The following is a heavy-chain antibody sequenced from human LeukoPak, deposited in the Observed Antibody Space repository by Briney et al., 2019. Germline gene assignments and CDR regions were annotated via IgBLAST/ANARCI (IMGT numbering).Heavy chain of an antibody. D-gene: IGHD2/OR15-2a*01. CDR3: ARGTALQDY. CDR1: GFTFSSYW. V-gene: IGHV3-74*01. J-gene: IGHJ4*02. CDR2: INSDGRDT. Sequence: GGSLRLSCAASGFTFSSYWMHWVRQTPGKGLVWVSDINSDGRDTNYANSVKGRFTISRDNAQNTLYLRMNSRRAEDTAVYYCARGTALQDYWGQGTLVTVSS.